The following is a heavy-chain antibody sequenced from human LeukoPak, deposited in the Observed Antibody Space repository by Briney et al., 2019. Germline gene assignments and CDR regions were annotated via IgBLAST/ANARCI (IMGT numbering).Heavy chain of an antibody. CDR1: GGTFSSYA. J-gene: IGHJ6*02. Sequence: ASAKVSCKASGGTFSSYAISWVRQAPGQGLEWMGRIIPILGIANYAQKFQGRVTITADKSTSTAYMELSSLRSEDTAVYYCARDDSSGYYAEVDYYYGMDVWGQGTTVTVSS. CDR2: IIPILGIA. D-gene: IGHD3-22*01. CDR3: ARDDSSGYYAEVDYYYGMDV. V-gene: IGHV1-69*04.